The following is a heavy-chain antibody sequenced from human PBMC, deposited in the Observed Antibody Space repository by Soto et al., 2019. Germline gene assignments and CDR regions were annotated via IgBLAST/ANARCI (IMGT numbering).Heavy chain of an antibody. Sequence: GVPRIRSWSASGFSLAEFSIHWFCPSPAKGLEWVSLFNREGDNTYYAESVKGRFTIYTVNSKNSLYLHMSSLRIEDTDFYYCVKVLSQSSWNEGLDSWGQGTLVTVSS. CDR3: VKVLSQSSWNEGLDS. CDR2: FNREGDNT. J-gene: IGHJ4*02. V-gene: IGHV3-43*01. D-gene: IGHD1-1*01. CDR1: GFSLAEFS.